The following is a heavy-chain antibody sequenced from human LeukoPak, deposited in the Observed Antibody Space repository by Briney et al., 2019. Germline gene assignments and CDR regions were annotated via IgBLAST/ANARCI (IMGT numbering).Heavy chain of an antibody. CDR1: GFTFSSYS. CDR2: ISSSSYI. CDR3: ARDTAAGAFDI. Sequence: GGALRLSCAASGFTFSSYSMNWVRQAPGKGGEWVSSISSSSYIYYADSVKGRFAISRDNAKNSLYLQMNSLRAEDTAVYYCARDTAAGAFDIWGQGTMVTVSS. V-gene: IGHV3-21*01. D-gene: IGHD6-13*01. J-gene: IGHJ3*02.